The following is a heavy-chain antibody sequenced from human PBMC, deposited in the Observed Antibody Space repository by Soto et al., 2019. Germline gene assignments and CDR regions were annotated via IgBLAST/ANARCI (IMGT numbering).Heavy chain of an antibody. V-gene: IGHV6-1*01. CDR3: ARASAAGTNYYYYYMDV. D-gene: IGHD6-13*01. J-gene: IGHJ6*03. CDR2: TYYRSKWYN. CDR1: GDSVSSNSAA. Sequence: KQSQTLSLTCAISGDSVSSNSAAWNWIRRSPSRGLEWLGRTYYRSKWYNDYAVSVKSRITINPDTSKNQFSLQLNSVTPEDTAVYYCARASAAGTNYYYYYMDVWGKGTTVTVSS.